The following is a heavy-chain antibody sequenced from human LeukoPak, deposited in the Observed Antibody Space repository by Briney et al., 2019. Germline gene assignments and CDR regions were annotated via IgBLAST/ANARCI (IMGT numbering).Heavy chain of an antibody. D-gene: IGHD2-2*03. CDR3: ARGRGYCSSTSCYPKKYNWFDP. Sequence: PSETLSLTCAVYGGSFSGYYWSWIRQPPGKGLGWIGEINHSGSTNYNPSLKSRVTISVDTSKNQFSLKLSSVTAADTAVYYCARGRGYCSSTSCYPKKYNWFDPWGQGTLVTVSS. CDR2: INHSGST. CDR1: GGSFSGYY. V-gene: IGHV4-34*01. J-gene: IGHJ5*02.